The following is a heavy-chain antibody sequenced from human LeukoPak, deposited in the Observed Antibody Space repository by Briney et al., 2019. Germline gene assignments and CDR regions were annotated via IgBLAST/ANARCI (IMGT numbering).Heavy chain of an antibody. CDR3: ARGDASMATGYNY. CDR2: IYPGDSDT. Sequence: GESLKISCQTSGFTFTNYWIGRVRQMPGKGLEWMGIIYPGDSDTKYSPSFRGQVTMSADKSTSTAYLQWGSLKASDTAMYFCARGDASMATGYNYWGQRSLVTVSS. CDR1: GFTFTNYW. D-gene: IGHD5-24*01. V-gene: IGHV5-51*01. J-gene: IGHJ4*01.